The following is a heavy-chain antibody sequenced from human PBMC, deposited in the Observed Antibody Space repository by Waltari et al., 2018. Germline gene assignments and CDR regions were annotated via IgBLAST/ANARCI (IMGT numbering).Heavy chain of an antibody. CDR2: IYSSGST. Sequence: QVQLQESGPGLVKPSETLSLTCTVSGGSLSSYYWSWIRQPAGKGLEWIGRIYSSGSTKYNPTLKSRVSMSVDTSKNQFSLKLSSVTAADTAVYYCARVLDSSGYYFDYWGQGTLVTVSS. V-gene: IGHV4-4*07. D-gene: IGHD3-22*01. CDR3: ARVLDSSGYYFDY. J-gene: IGHJ4*02. CDR1: GGSLSSYY.